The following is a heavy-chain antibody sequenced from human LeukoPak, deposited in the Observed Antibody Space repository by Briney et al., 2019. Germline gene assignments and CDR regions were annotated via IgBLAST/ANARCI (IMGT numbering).Heavy chain of an antibody. J-gene: IGHJ4*02. V-gene: IGHV3-23*01. CDR2: ISGSGGSA. D-gene: IGHD6-13*01. CDR3: VRDRGVTAAGRFEY. Sequence: EAGGSLRLSCAASGFTFSSYAMSWVRQAPGKGLEWVSAISGSGGSAYYADSVKGRFTISRDNSKDTLYLQMDVLRADDTALYFCVRDRGVTAAGRFEYWGQGTLVTVSS. CDR1: GFTFSSYA.